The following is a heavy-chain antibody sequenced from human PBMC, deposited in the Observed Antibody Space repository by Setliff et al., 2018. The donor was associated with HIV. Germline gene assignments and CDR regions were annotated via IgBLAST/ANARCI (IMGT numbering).Heavy chain of an antibody. CDR2: IYQSGSI. Sequence: PSETLSLTCSVSGGSISSGSHYWGWIRQPPGQGPQWIGSIYQSGSIYYNPSLQSRVTISVDTSKNQFSLKLSSVIAADTAVYYCARVGEGYSGDMDVWGKGTTVTVSS. D-gene: IGHD5-12*01. CDR3: ARVGEGYSGDMDV. CDR1: GGSISSGSHY. V-gene: IGHV4-39*07. J-gene: IGHJ6*03.